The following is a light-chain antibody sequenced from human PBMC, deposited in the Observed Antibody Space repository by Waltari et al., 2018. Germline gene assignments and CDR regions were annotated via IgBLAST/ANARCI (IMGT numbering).Light chain of an antibody. CDR1: QSVNSRY. V-gene: IGKV3-20*01. CDR3: QHYDRSST. J-gene: IGKJ1*01. CDR2: AAA. Sequence: EIVLTQSPGTLSLSPGERGTLSCRASQSVNSRYLAWYQQKPGQAPRLPLYAAASRATGIPDRFSGSGSGTEFSLTISRLEPEDFAVYYCQHYDRSSTFGQGTKVEMK.